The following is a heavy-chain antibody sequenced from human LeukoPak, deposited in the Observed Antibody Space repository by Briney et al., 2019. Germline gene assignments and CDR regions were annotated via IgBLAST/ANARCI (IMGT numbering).Heavy chain of an antibody. V-gene: IGHV4-38-2*02. CDR3: ARVSFGLRYFDY. CDR1: GYSISSGYY. Sequence: SEILSLTCTVSGYSISSGYYWGWIRQPPGKGLEWIGSIYHSGSTYYNPSLKSRVTISVDTSKNQFSLKLSSVTAADTAVYYCARVSFGLRYFDYWGQGTLVTVSS. CDR2: IYHSGST. J-gene: IGHJ4*02. D-gene: IGHD3-9*01.